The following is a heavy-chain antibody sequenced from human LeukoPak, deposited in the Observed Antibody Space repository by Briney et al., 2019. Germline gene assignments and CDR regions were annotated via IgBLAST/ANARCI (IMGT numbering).Heavy chain of an antibody. Sequence: GGSLRLSCAASGFTFSTSWMSWVRQAPGKGLEWVANIKEDGSERWYMDSVKGRFTISRDNAKNSLYLQMNSLRAEDTAVFYCAKGDYFDYWGQGTLVTVSS. CDR2: IKEDGSER. D-gene: IGHD3-16*01. CDR3: AKGDYFDY. CDR1: GFTFSTSW. V-gene: IGHV3-7*01. J-gene: IGHJ4*02.